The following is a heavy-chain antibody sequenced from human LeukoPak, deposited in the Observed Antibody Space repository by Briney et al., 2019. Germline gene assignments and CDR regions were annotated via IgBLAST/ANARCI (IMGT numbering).Heavy chain of an antibody. Sequence: GASVKVSCKASGYTFTSYAMHWVRQAPGQRLEWMGWINAGNGNTKYSQKFQGRVTITRDTSASTAYMELSSLRSEDTAMYYCARQMEGEPGSFDFWGQGTLVTVSS. CDR3: ARQMEGEPGSFDF. CDR2: INAGNGNT. D-gene: IGHD1-14*01. J-gene: IGHJ4*02. V-gene: IGHV1-3*01. CDR1: GYTFTSYA.